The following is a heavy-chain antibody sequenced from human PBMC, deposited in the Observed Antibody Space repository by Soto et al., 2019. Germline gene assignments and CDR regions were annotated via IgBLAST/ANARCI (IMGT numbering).Heavy chain of an antibody. J-gene: IGHJ5*02. Sequence: SSETLSLTCAVYGGSFSGYYWIWIRQPPGKGLEWIGEINHSGSTNYNPSLKSRVTISVDTSKNQFSLKLSSVTAADTAVYYCARRTRSSTSCPAAHWFDPWGQGTLVTVSS. CDR2: INHSGST. V-gene: IGHV4-34*01. CDR3: ARRTRSSTSCPAAHWFDP. D-gene: IGHD2-2*01. CDR1: GGSFSGYY.